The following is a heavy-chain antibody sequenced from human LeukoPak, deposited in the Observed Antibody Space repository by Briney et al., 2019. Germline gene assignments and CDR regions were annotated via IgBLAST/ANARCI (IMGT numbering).Heavy chain of an antibody. J-gene: IGHJ3*02. CDR2: IYYSGST. D-gene: IGHD1-26*01. CDR1: GGSISRYY. CDR3: ARHRVKIVGATRFDDAFDI. Sequence: PSETLSLTCTVSGGSISRYYWSWIRQPPGKLMEWVGYIYYSGSTNYNPSLKSRVTISVDTSKNQFSLKLSSVTAADTAVYYCARHRVKIVGATRFDDAFDIWGQGTMVTASS. V-gene: IGHV4-59*08.